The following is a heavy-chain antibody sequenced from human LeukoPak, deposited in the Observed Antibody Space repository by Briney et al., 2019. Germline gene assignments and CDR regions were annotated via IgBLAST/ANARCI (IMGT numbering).Heavy chain of an antibody. J-gene: IGHJ6*02. Sequence: PGGSLRLSWAPAAFTFSNYWMTWVRQAPGKGIEWVANVKQDGSEKYYVDSVKGRFTISRDNAKNSLYLQMNSLRAEDTAVYYCARSETTYYYDSSVYFYYYYGMDVWGQGTTVTVSS. CDR2: VKQDGSEK. V-gene: IGHV3-7*01. CDR3: ARSETTYYYDSSVYFYYYYGMDV. D-gene: IGHD3-22*01. CDR1: AFTFSNYW.